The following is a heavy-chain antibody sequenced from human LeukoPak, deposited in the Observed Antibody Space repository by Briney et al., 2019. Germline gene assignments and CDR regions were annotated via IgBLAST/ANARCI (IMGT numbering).Heavy chain of an antibody. CDR2: ISAYNGNT. D-gene: IGHD6-19*01. Sequence: ASVKVSCKASGYTFTSYGISWVRQAPGQGLEWMGWISAYNGNTNYAQKLQGRVTMTTDTSTSTAYMELRSLRSDDTAVYYCKVERGRWLVSAGSYYYYGMDVWGQGTTVTVSS. CDR3: KVERGRWLVSAGSYYYYGMDV. J-gene: IGHJ6*02. CDR1: GYTFTSYG. V-gene: IGHV1-18*01.